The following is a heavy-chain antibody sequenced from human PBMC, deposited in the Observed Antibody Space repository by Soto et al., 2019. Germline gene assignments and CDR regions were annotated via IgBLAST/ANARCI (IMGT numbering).Heavy chain of an antibody. J-gene: IGHJ5*02. Sequence: QMQLQESGPGLVKPSETLSLNCGVSGGSITSSSYYWGWIRQPPGKGLDWIGNIFYGGSTYVNPSLNSRVTISVYTSRNQLSLKLSSVTAADTAVYYCAKQSSNSANFHLWGKGTLVTVSS. D-gene: IGHD6-6*01. V-gene: IGHV4-39*01. CDR3: AKQSSNSANFHL. CDR2: IFYGGST. CDR1: GGSITSSSYY.